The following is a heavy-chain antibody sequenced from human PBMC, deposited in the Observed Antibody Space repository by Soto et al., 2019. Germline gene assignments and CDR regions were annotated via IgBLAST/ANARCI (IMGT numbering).Heavy chain of an antibody. D-gene: IGHD3-3*01. V-gene: IGHV1-18*01. CDR3: ARDLYYDFWSGYYTSRHDYGDYVDDY. J-gene: IGHJ4*02. CDR2: ISAYNGNT. Sequence: ASVKVSCKASGYTFTSYGISWVRQAPGQGLEWMGWISAYNGNTNYAQKLQGRVTMTTDTSPSTAYMELRSLRSDDTAGYYCARDLYYDFWSGYYTSRHDYGDYVDDYWGQGTLVTVSS. CDR1: GYTFTSYG.